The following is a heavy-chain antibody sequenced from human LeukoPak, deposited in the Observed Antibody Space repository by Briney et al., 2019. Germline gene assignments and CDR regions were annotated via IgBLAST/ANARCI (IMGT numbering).Heavy chain of an antibody. V-gene: IGHV4-38-2*02. D-gene: IGHD1-26*01. CDR2: ISHSGST. CDR1: GYSITSGYY. CDR3: ARDGGSYYFDY. Sequence: PSETLSLTCTVSGYSITSGYYWGWIRQPPGKGLEWIGSISHSGSTNNNPSLRSRVTISVDTSKNQFSLKVRSVTAADTAVYYCARDGGSYYFDYWGHGTLVTVSS. J-gene: IGHJ4*01.